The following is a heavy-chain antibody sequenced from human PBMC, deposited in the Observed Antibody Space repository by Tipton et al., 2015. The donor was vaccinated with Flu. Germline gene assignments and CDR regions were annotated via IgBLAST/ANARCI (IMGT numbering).Heavy chain of an antibody. CDR2: IWYDGSNE. CDR3: ARGGWLIVRHPEGGDWLCP. V-gene: IGHV3-33*01. CDR1: GFLFTSYG. D-gene: IGHD5-24*01. Sequence: QLVQSGGGVVQSGRTLRLCCAASGFLFTSYGMHWVRQAPGKGLEWVAGIWYDGSNEDYADSVKGRFTISRDNSRNTLYLQVNSLRVDDTAVYYCARGGWLIVRHPEGGDWLCPWGQGTLVAVSS. J-gene: IGHJ5*02.